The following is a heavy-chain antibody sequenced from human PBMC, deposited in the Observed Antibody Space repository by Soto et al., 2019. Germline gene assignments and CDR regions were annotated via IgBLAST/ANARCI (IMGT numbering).Heavy chain of an antibody. Sequence: PSETLSLTCTVSGGSISSGGYYWSWIRQHPGKGLEWIGYIYYSGSTYYNPSLKSRVTISVDTSKNQFSLKLSSVTAADTAVYYCARVLDSSGESGAFDIWGQGTMVTVS. J-gene: IGHJ3*02. CDR2: IYYSGST. CDR3: ARVLDSSGESGAFDI. CDR1: GGSISSGGYY. V-gene: IGHV4-31*03. D-gene: IGHD3-22*01.